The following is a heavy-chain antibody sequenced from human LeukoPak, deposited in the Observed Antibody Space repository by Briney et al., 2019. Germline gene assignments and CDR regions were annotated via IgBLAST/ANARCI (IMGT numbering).Heavy chain of an antibody. Sequence: SEPLSLTCTVSGGSITTYYWHWIRQSPGKGLEWIGNIHYSGGTNCNPSLKSRVTISLDTSKSQFSLRLDSVTAADTAVYYCAGDKNSRYWYYYWGQGTLVTVSS. CDR3: AGDKNSRYWYYY. V-gene: IGHV4-59*01. CDR2: IHYSGGT. CDR1: GGSITTYY. D-gene: IGHD6-13*01. J-gene: IGHJ4*02.